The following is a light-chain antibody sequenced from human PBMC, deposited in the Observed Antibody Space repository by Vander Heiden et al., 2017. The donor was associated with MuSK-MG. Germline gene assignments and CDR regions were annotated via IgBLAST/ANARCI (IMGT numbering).Light chain of an antibody. V-gene: IGKV1-39*01. Sequence: DIQMTQSPSSLSASVGDRVTITCRASQSISSYLNWYQQKPGKAPKLLIYAASSLQRGVPSRFSGSGYGTDSTLTISIRQLEAFAAYFCQRIDGNPRHTFGSGTKVEIK. CDR1: QSISSY. J-gene: IGKJ4*01. CDR3: QRIDGNPRHT. CDR2: AAS.